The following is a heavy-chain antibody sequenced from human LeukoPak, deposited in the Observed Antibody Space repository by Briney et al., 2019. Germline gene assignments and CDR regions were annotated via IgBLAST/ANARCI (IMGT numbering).Heavy chain of an antibody. Sequence: GASVKVSCKASGYAFTGYNMHWVRQAPGQGLEWMGWINPNSGGTNYAQKFQGRVTMTRDMSISTAYMELSRLTSDDTAVYYCARWFTITSVDYDILTSSYHRGTDVWGQGTTVTVSS. CDR2: INPNSGGT. J-gene: IGHJ6*02. CDR1: GYAFTGYN. CDR3: ARWFTITSVDYDILTSSYHRGTDV. D-gene: IGHD3-9*01. V-gene: IGHV1-2*02.